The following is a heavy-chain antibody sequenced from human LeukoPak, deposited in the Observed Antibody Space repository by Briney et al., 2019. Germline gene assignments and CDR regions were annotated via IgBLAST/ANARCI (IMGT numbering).Heavy chain of an antibody. Sequence: SETLSLTCTVSGGSISSYYWRWIRQPPGKGLECVGYIYYSGSINYNPSLKSRVTISVDTSKNQFSLKLSSVTAADTAVYYCARGGSGWYATYYYYGMDVWGQGTTVTVPS. CDR2: IYYSGSI. CDR3: ARGGSGWYATYYYYGMDV. D-gene: IGHD6-19*01. J-gene: IGHJ6*02. CDR1: GGSISSYY. V-gene: IGHV4-59*01.